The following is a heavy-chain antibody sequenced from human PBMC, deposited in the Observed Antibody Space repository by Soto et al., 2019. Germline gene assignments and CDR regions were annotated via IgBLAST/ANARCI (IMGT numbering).Heavy chain of an antibody. CDR3: VLPPLYSRRGLFVT. J-gene: IGHJ1*01. Sequence: GGSLRLSCAASGFTFSDHALTWVRQAPGKGLEWVSTATNNGDRAFYADSVRGRFTVSRDRSNNTLYLQMNSLRAEDTAVYFCVLPPLYSRRGLFVTWGQGSLVPGSS. CDR2: ATNNGDRA. CDR1: GFTFSDHA. D-gene: IGHD6-13*01. V-gene: IGHV3-23*01.